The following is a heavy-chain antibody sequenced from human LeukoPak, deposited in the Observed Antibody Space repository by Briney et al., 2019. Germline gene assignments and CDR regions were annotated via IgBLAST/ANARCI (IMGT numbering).Heavy chain of an antibody. V-gene: IGHV3-15*01. J-gene: IGHJ4*02. CDR3: TTARITMVRGVIIQRIDFDY. D-gene: IGHD3-10*01. CDR1: GFTFSNAW. CDR2: IKSKTDGGTT. Sequence: PGGSLRLSCAASGFTFSNAWMSWVRQAPGKGLEWVGRIKSKTDGGTTDYAAPVKGRFTISRDDSKNTLYLQMNSLKTEDTAVYYCTTARITMVRGVIIQRIDFDYWGQGTLVTVSS.